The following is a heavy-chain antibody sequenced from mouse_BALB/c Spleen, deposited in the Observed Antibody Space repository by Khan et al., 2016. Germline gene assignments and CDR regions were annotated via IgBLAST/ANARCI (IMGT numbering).Heavy chain of an antibody. J-gene: IGHJ4*01. Sequence: EVQLQESGPGLVKPSQSLSLTCSVTGYSITSGYYWNWIRQFPGNKLEWMGYISYDGSNNYNPSLKNRISFTRDTPKNQFFLKLNSVTTEDTATYYCARDDYDAMDYWGQGTSVTVSS. CDR2: ISYDGSN. V-gene: IGHV3-6*02. CDR1: GYSITSGYY. CDR3: ARDDYDAMDY.